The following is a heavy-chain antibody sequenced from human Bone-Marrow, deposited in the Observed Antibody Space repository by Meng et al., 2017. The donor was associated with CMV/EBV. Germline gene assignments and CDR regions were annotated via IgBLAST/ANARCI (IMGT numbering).Heavy chain of an antibody. J-gene: IGHJ4*02. Sequence: ETLSLTCTVSGGSVSSGSYYWSWIRQPPGKGLEWVSVIYSGGSTYYADSVKGRFTISSDNSKNTLYLQMNSLRAEDTAVYYCAKDRRYCSGGSCYSGDYWGQGTLVTVSS. CDR1: GGSVSSGSYY. D-gene: IGHD2-15*01. CDR2: IYSGGST. V-gene: IGHV3-53*05. CDR3: AKDRRYCSGGSCYSGDY.